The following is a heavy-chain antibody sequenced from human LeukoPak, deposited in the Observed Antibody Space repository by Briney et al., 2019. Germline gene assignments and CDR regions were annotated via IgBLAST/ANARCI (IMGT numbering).Heavy chain of an antibody. Sequence: SQTLSLTCTVSGGSISSGDYYWSWIRQPPGKGLEWIGYIYYSGSTYYNPFLKSRVTISVDTSKNQFSLKLSSVTAADTAVYYCARVVVASFGTDWFDPWGQGTLVTVSS. V-gene: IGHV4-30-4*01. D-gene: IGHD2-15*01. CDR1: GGSISSGDYY. CDR3: ARVVVASFGTDWFDP. CDR2: IYYSGST. J-gene: IGHJ5*02.